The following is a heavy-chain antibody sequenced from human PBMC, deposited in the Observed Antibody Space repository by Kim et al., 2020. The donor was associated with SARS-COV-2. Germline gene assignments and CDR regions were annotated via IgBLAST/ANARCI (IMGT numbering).Heavy chain of an antibody. Sequence: SETLSLTCTVSGGSISSGGYYWSWIRQHPGKGLEWIGYIFYSGSTYYNPSLKSRLTISVDTSENQFSLKLSSVTAADTAVYYCARGEYSSSWGFDYWGQGTLVTVSS. J-gene: IGHJ4*02. V-gene: IGHV4-31*03. CDR3: ARGEYSSSWGFDY. CDR1: GGSISSGGYY. CDR2: IFYSGST. D-gene: IGHD6-13*01.